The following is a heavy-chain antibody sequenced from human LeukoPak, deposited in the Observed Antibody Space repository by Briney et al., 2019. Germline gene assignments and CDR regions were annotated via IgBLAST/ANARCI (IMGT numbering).Heavy chain of an antibody. D-gene: IGHD1-26*01. Sequence: PGGSLRLSCAASGFTFSTYWMSWVRQAPGKGLEWVANIKQDGSEKYYVDSVKGRFTIPRDNAKNSLYLQMNSLRAEDTAVYYCARSRTGLVPIDYWRQGTLVTVSS. V-gene: IGHV3-7*01. CDR1: GFTFSTYW. CDR2: IKQDGSEK. CDR3: ARSRTGLVPIDY. J-gene: IGHJ4*02.